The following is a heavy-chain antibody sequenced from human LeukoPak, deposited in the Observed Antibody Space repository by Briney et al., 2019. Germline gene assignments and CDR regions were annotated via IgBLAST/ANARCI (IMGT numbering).Heavy chain of an antibody. D-gene: IGHD5-18*01. CDR3: AKDRDTAMEIEY. CDR1: GFPFINYG. J-gene: IGHJ4*02. Sequence: PGRSLRLSCAASGFPFINYGMHWVRRAPGKGLEWVAVVWYDGSNKYYADSVKGRFTISRDNSKNTLYLQMNSLRAEDTAVYYCAKDRDTAMEIEYWGQGTLVTVSS. CDR2: VWYDGSNK. V-gene: IGHV3-33*06.